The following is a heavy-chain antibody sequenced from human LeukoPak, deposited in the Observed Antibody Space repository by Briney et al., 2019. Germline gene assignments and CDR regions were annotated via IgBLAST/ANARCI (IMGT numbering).Heavy chain of an antibody. V-gene: IGHV1-46*01. CDR2: INPSGGST. CDR1: GYTFTSYY. J-gene: IGHJ5*02. D-gene: IGHD3-10*01. Sequence: ASVKVSCKASGYTFTSYYMHWVRQAPGQGLEWMGLINPSGGSTSYAQKFQGSVTMTRDTSTSTVYMELSSLRSEDTAVYYCARNMVRGVTHNWFDPWGQGTLVTVSS. CDR3: ARNMVRGVTHNWFDP.